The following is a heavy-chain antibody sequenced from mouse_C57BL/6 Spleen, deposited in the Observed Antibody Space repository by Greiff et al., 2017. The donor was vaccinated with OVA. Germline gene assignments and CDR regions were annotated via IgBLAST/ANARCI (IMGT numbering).Heavy chain of an antibody. CDR1: GFTFSDFY. D-gene: IGHD4-1*01. CDR3: ARDSGTRAWCFDV. V-gene: IGHV7-1*01. CDR2: SRNKANDYTT. Sequence: EVKLMESGGGLVQSGRSLRLSCATSGFTFSDFYMEWVRQAPGKGLEWIAASRNKANDYTTEYSASVKGRFIVSRDTSQSILYLQMNALRAEDTAIYYCARDSGTRAWCFDVWGTGTTVTVSS. J-gene: IGHJ1*03.